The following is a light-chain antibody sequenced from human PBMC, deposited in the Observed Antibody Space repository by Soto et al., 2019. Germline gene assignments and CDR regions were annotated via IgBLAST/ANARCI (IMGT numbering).Light chain of an antibody. V-gene: IGKV3-20*01. Sequence: EIVLTQSPATLSLSPGERATLSCRASQSVSSSYLAWYQQKPGQAPRLLIYGASSRATGIPDRFSGSGSGTDFTLTISRLEPEDFAVYYCQQYVSLPLTFGGGTKVDIK. CDR3: QQYVSLPLT. CDR1: QSVSSSY. CDR2: GAS. J-gene: IGKJ4*01.